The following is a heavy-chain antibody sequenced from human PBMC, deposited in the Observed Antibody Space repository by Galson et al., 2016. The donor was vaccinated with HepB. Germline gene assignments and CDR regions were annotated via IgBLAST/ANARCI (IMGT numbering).Heavy chain of an antibody. CDR2: MSSDAGKK. V-gene: IGHV3-30*03. D-gene: IGHD3-22*01. J-gene: IGHJ4*02. CDR3: ATDLRTDGSPYHYLIRYSIDL. Sequence: SLRLSCATPTVNLSSYVIHWVRQAPGRGLEWVAVMSSDAGKKYYADSVKGRFTISRDNSKNTLYLELNSLTSEDSGWYYCATDLRTDGSPYHYLIRYSIDLWGQGTLVTVSS. CDR1: TVNLSSYV.